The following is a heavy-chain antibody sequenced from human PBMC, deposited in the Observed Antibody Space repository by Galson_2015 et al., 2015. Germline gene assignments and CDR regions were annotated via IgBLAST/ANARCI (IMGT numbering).Heavy chain of an antibody. CDR3: ARENYDILTGYHRRPGYFDY. V-gene: IGHV3-74*01. CDR2: INSDGSST. J-gene: IGHJ4*02. D-gene: IGHD3-9*01. CDR1: GFTFSSYW. Sequence: SLRLSCAASGFTFSSYWMHWVRQAPGKGLVWVSRINSDGSSTSYADSVKGRFTISRDNAKNTLYLQMNSLRAEDTAVYYCARENYDILTGYHRRPGYFDYWGQGTLVTVSS.